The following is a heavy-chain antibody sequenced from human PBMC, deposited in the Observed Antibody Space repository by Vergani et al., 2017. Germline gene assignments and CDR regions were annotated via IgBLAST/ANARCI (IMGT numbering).Heavy chain of an antibody. CDR2: IYHSGST. J-gene: IGHJ6*02. CDR3: ARGPTVTSVFYDYGMDV. V-gene: IGHV4-4*03. D-gene: IGHD4-17*01. CDR1: GGSISSSNW. Sequence: QVQLQESGPGLVKPPGTLSLTCAASGGSISSSNWWSWVRQPPVKGLEWIGEIYHSGSTNYNPSLKSRVTISVDKSKNQFSLKLSSVTAADTAVYYCARGPTVTSVFYDYGMDVWGQGTTVTVSS.